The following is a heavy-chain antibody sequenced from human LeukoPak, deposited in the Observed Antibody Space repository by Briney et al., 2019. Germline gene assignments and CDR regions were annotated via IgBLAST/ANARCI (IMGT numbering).Heavy chain of an antibody. V-gene: IGHV4-59*13. J-gene: IGHJ6*03. Sequence: SETLSLTCTVSGGSISSYYWSWIRKPPGKGLEWIGYIYYSGSTNYNPSLKSRVTISVDTSKNQFSLKLSSVTAADTAVYYCARGGGNYYYYYIDVWGKGTTVTVSS. CDR2: IYYSGST. CDR1: GGSISSYY. D-gene: IGHD2-15*01. CDR3: ARGGGNYYYYYIDV.